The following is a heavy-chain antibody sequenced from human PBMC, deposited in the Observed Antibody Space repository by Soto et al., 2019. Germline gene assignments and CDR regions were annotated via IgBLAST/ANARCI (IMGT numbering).Heavy chain of an antibody. CDR3: ARDVGTQMDFWSTSGMDV. J-gene: IGHJ6*02. D-gene: IGHD3-3*01. V-gene: IGHV3-30-3*01. CDR2: ITYDGSTK. CDR1: GLSFGDDA. Sequence: GGSLRLSCAASGLSFGDDAMHWVRQAPGKGLEWVAVITYDGSTKFYADSVRGRFTISRDNSKSTLYLQMASLISKDAAVYYCARDVGTQMDFWSTSGMDVWGQGTTVTVSS.